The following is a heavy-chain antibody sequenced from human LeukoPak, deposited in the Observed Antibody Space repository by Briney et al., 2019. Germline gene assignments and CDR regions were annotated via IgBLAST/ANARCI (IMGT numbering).Heavy chain of an antibody. CDR1: GLTFRNAW. Sequence: KAGGSLRLSCGASGLTFRNAWMTWVRQAPGKGLEWVGRIKSKIDGGITDYAAPVKGRLTISRDDSKNTLYLQMNSLKTEDTAVYYCTTGGMDDILTGYYKGDFDYWGQGTLVTVSS. V-gene: IGHV3-15*01. CDR3: TTGGMDDILTGYYKGDFDY. CDR2: IKSKIDGGIT. D-gene: IGHD3-9*01. J-gene: IGHJ4*02.